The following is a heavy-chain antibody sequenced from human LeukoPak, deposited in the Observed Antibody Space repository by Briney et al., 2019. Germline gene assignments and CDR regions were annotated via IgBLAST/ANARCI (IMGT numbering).Heavy chain of an antibody. Sequence: GRSLRLSCAASGFTFSSYGMHWGRQAPGKGLERVAVIWDDGSNKYYACSVKGRFTISRDNSKNTLYLQMNSQRAEDTAVYDCARGKQGMDYWGQGTLVTVSS. V-gene: IGHV3-33*01. J-gene: IGHJ4*02. CDR1: GFTFSSYG. CDR3: ARGKQGMDY. D-gene: IGHD7-27*01. CDR2: IWDDGSNK.